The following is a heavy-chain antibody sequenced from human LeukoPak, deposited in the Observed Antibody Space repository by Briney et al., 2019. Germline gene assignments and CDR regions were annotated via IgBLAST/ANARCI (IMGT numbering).Heavy chain of an antibody. CDR2: INHSGST. Sequence: SETLSLTCAVYGGSFSGYYWSWIRQPPGKGLEWIGEINHSGSTNYNPSLKSRVTISVDTSKNQFSLKLSSVTAADTAVYYCAREWGHSSSPYHFDYWGQGTLVTVSS. CDR3: AREWGHSSSPYHFDY. V-gene: IGHV4-34*01. D-gene: IGHD6-6*01. CDR1: GGSFSGYY. J-gene: IGHJ4*02.